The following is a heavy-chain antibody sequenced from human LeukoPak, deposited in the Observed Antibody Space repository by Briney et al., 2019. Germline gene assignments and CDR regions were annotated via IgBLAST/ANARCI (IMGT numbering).Heavy chain of an antibody. CDR1: GFTFSSYG. CDR2: ISGSGGST. Sequence: PGGSLRLSCAASGFTFSSYGMIWVRQAPGKGLEWGSAISGSGGSTYYADSVKGRFTISRDKSKNTLYLQMNSLRAEDTAVYYCANRFPTIPGVWGQGTLVTVSS. V-gene: IGHV3-23*01. D-gene: IGHD1-14*01. CDR3: ANRFPTIPGV. J-gene: IGHJ4*02.